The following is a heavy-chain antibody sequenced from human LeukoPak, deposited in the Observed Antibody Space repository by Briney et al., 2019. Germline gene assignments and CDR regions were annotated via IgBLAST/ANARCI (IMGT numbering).Heavy chain of an antibody. D-gene: IGHD6-19*01. CDR3: ARVGILAGYSSGWYYFDY. Sequence: SVKVSCKASGGTFSSYAISWVRQAPGQGLEWMGGIIPIFGTANYAQKFQGRVTITADESTSTAYMELSSLRSEDTAVYYCARVGILAGYSSGWYYFDYWGQGTLVTVSS. CDR1: GGTFSSYA. V-gene: IGHV1-69*13. CDR2: IIPIFGTA. J-gene: IGHJ4*02.